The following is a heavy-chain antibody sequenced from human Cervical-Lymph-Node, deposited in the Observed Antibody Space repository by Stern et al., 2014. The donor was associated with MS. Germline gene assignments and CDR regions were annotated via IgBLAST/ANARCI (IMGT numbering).Heavy chain of an antibody. V-gene: IGHV4-34*01. D-gene: IGHD3-22*01. CDR1: GGSFSGYY. J-gene: IGHJ4*02. CDR2: INYSGST. CDR3: ARGEDWDHYDSSGYLDC. Sequence: QVQLQQWGAGLLKPSETLSLTCAVYGGSFSGYYWTWIRQPPGKGLEWIGEINYSGSTNYNPSLKSRVTISEDTSKNQFSLKLSSVTAADTAVYYCARGEDWDHYDSSGYLDCWGQGTLVTVSS.